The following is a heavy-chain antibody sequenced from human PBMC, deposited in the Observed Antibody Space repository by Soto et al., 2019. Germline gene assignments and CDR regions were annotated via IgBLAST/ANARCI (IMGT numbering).Heavy chain of an antibody. CDR2: ISSTTNYI. J-gene: IGHJ4*02. Sequence: GGSLRLSCAASGFTFTRYSMNWVRQAPGKGLEWVSSISSTTNYIYYADSMKGRFTVSRDNAKNSVYLEMNSLSAEDTAVYYCAKDPPGIAVAGNFDYWGQGTLVTVSS. CDR1: GFTFTRYS. CDR3: AKDPPGIAVAGNFDY. V-gene: IGHV3-21*01. D-gene: IGHD6-19*01.